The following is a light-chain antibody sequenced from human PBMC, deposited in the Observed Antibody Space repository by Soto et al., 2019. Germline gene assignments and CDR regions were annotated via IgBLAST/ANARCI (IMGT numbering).Light chain of an antibody. CDR2: HTS. CDR3: QQRHSWTHPFT. V-gene: IGKV3-11*01. CDR1: QCVSSR. Sequence: EIVLTQSPATLSSFPGDRVTLSCRASQCVSSRFAWYQHRPGQAPRPLIHHTSTRAAGIPARFSASGTGTDFTLTISSLEPEDFAVYYCQQRHSWTHPFTFGQGTRLEIK. J-gene: IGKJ5*01.